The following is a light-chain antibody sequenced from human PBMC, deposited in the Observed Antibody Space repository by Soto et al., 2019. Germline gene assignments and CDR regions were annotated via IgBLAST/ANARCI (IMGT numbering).Light chain of an antibody. Sequence: EIVLTQSPATLSLSPGERATLSCWASQSVSSNLAWYQQKPGQAPRLLIFGASIRVTGIPDRFIGSGSGTDFTLTISRLEPEDFAVYYCQHYVTSLTTFGQGTKVDIK. CDR3: QHYVTSLTT. CDR1: QSVSSN. V-gene: IGKV3-20*01. CDR2: GAS. J-gene: IGKJ1*01.